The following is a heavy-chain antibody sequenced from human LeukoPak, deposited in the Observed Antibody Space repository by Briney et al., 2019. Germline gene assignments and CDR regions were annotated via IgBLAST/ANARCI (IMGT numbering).Heavy chain of an antibody. CDR2: INPNSGGT. CDR3: ARGILWFGESDFDY. V-gene: IGHV1-2*02. Sequence: ASVKVSCKASGYTFTGYYMHWVRQAPGQGLEWMGWINPNSGGTDYAQKFQGRVTITRDTSASTAYMELSSLRSEDTAVYYCARGILWFGESDFDYWGQGTLVTVSS. J-gene: IGHJ4*02. D-gene: IGHD3-10*01. CDR1: GYTFTGYY.